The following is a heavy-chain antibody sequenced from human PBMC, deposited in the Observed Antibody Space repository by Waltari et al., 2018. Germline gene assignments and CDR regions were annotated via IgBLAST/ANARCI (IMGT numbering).Heavy chain of an antibody. D-gene: IGHD6-19*01. J-gene: IGHJ4*02. CDR3: VREVFGSGWRESYFFDY. Sequence: EVQLVESGGGMLRPGGSLRLSCAAPGLTFTDYGIGWVRQVPGKGLEWVSGINWSGARTSYADSVMGRFTVSRDNAMNSLYLEMSSLRAEDTALYYCVREVFGSGWRESYFFDYWGQGTVVTVSS. CDR2: INWSGART. CDR1: GLTFTDYG. V-gene: IGHV3-20*04.